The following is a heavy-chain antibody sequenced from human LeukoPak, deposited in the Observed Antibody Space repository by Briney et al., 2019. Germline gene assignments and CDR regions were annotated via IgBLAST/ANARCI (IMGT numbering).Heavy chain of an antibody. Sequence: GGSLRLSCAASGFTFSSYAMNWVRQAPGKGLEWVSGISGSGGGTYYADSVKGRFTISRDNSKNTLYLQMNSLRAEDTAVYFCAKADSYGGNSQLFDYWGQGTLVTVSS. CDR3: AKADSYGGNSQLFDY. J-gene: IGHJ4*02. V-gene: IGHV3-23*01. CDR1: GFTFSSYA. D-gene: IGHD4-23*01. CDR2: ISGSGGGT.